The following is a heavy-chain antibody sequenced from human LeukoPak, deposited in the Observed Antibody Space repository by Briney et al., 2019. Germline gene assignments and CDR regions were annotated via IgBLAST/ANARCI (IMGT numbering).Heavy chain of an antibody. CDR1: DGSISSYY. CDR2: IYTSGST. Sequence: SETLSLTCSVSDGSISSYYWSWIRQPAGKGLEWIGRIYTSGSTNHNPSLKSRVTMSVDKSKNQLSLKLSSVTAADTAVYYCAIHPTHTAMDHQDYWGQGTLVTVSS. J-gene: IGHJ4*02. D-gene: IGHD5-18*01. V-gene: IGHV4-4*07. CDR3: AIHPTHTAMDHQDY.